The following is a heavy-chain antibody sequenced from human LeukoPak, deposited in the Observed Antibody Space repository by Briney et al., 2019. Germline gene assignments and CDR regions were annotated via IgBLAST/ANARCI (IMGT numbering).Heavy chain of an antibody. Sequence: SETLSLTCTVSGGSISSSSYYWGWIRQPPGKGLEWIGSIYYSGSTYYNPSLKSRVTISVDTSKNQFSLKLSSVTAADTAVYYCARGYDFWSGYPFDPWSQGTLVTVSS. J-gene: IGHJ5*02. V-gene: IGHV4-39*07. CDR3: ARGYDFWSGYPFDP. CDR1: GGSISSSSYY. D-gene: IGHD3-3*01. CDR2: IYYSGST.